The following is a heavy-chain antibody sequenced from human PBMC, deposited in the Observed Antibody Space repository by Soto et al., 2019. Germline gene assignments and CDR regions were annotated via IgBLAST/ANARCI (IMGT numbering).Heavy chain of an antibody. D-gene: IGHD2-15*01. CDR1: GGSISSGGYY. J-gene: IGHJ6*02. Sequence: QVQLQESGPGLVKPSQTLSLTCTVSGGSISSGGYYWSWIRQHPGKGLEWIGYIYYSGSTYYNPSLKSRVTISVDTSKTQFSLKLSSVTAADTAVYYCARGAYCSGGSCYNANYYYYGMDVWGQGTTVTVSS. CDR3: ARGAYCSGGSCYNANYYYYGMDV. CDR2: IYYSGST. V-gene: IGHV4-31*03.